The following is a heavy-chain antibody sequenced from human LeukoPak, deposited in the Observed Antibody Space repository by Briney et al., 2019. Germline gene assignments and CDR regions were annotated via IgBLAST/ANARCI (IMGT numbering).Heavy chain of an antibody. CDR1: GGSITSHY. V-gene: IGHV4-59*11. CDR2: IYYSGIT. J-gene: IGHJ6*04. D-gene: IGHD2-15*01. CDR3: AREFIPHYSLDV. Sequence: SEPLSLTCSASGGSITSHYWTWVRQPPGKGLEWIGFIYYSGITNYNPSLKSRVAISIYTSKKQFSLNMTSVTAADTAVYYCAREFIPHYSLDVWGEGTTVTISS.